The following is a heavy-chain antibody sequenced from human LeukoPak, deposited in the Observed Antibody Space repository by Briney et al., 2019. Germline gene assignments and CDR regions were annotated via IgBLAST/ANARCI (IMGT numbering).Heavy chain of an antibody. J-gene: IGHJ2*01. V-gene: IGHV4-30-4*01. CDR3: ARDRMYYYDSSGYEFGGWYFGL. CDR1: GGSISSGDYY. D-gene: IGHD3-22*01. CDR2: IYYSGST. Sequence: PSETLSLTCTVSGGSISSGDYYWSWIRQPPGKGLEWIGYIYYSGSTYYNPSLKSRVTIPVDTSKNQFSLKLSSVTAADTAVYYCARDRMYYYDSSGYEFGGWYFGLWGRGTLVTVSS.